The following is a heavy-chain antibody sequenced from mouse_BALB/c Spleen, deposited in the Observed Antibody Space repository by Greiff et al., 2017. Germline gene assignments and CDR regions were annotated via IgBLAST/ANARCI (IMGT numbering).Heavy chain of an antibody. CDR2: IDPANGNT. J-gene: IGHJ1*01. CDR1: GFNIKDTY. D-gene: IGHD1-1*01. Sequence: EVQLQQSGAELVKPGASVKLSCTASGFNIKDTYMHWVKQRPEQGLEWIGRIDPANGNTKYDQKFQGKATITADTSSNTAYLQLSSLTSEDSAVYYCARYGSSYFDVWGAGTTVTVSS. V-gene: IGHV14-3*02. CDR3: ARYGSSYFDV.